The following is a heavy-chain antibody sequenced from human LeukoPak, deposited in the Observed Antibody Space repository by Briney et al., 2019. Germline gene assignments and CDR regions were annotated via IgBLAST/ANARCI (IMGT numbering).Heavy chain of an antibody. CDR2: INPSGGST. Sequence: ASVKVSCKTSGYTFSSYYIHWVRQAPGQGLEWMGIINPSGGSTNYAQKFQGRVTMTRDMSTSTVYMELSSLRSDDTAVYYCASGGYSYNWFDPWGQGTLVTVSS. D-gene: IGHD5-18*01. V-gene: IGHV1-46*01. CDR1: GYTFSSYY. J-gene: IGHJ5*02. CDR3: ASGGYSYNWFDP.